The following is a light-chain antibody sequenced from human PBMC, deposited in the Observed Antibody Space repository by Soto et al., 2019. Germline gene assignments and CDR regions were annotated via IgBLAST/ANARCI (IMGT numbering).Light chain of an antibody. CDR2: DVT. V-gene: IGLV2-14*03. J-gene: IGLJ2*01. CDR1: SSDIGNYNY. Sequence: QSALTQPASVSGSPGQSSTLSCTGTSSDIGNYNYVSWYQQHPGKVPRLVIYDVTDRPSGVSNRFSGSKSGNTAFLTISGLQAEDEADYYCSSYTTTSPVVFGGGTKLTVL. CDR3: SSYTTTSPVV.